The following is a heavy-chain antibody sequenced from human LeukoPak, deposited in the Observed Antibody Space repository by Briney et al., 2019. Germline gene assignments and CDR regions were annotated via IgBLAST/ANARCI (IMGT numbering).Heavy chain of an antibody. D-gene: IGHD7-27*01. CDR3: AREGEASNWGNDY. V-gene: IGHV1-69*04. Sequence: ASVKVSCKASGGTFSSYAISWVRQAPGQGLEWMGRIIPIFGIANYAQKFQGRVTITADKSTTTAYMELSSLRFEDTAVYFCAREGEASNWGNDYWGQGTLVTVSS. J-gene: IGHJ4*02. CDR1: GGTFSSYA. CDR2: IIPIFGIA.